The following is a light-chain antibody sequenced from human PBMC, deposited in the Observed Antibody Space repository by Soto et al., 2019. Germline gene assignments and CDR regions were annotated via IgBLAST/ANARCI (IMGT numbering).Light chain of an antibody. CDR1: SGSIANNY. CDR2: ENN. V-gene: IGLV6-57*04. Sequence: NFMLTQPHSVSESPGKTLSISCTRSSGSIANNYVQWYQQRPGSAPTTVIYENNQRLSGVPDRFSGSTDGSSNSASLTISGLQTEDEADYYCQSYDSDFVVFGEGTKVTV. J-gene: IGLJ2*01. CDR3: QSYDSDFVV.